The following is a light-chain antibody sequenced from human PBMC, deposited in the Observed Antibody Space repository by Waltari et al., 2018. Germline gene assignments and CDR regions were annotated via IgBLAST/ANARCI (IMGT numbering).Light chain of an antibody. CDR2: GAS. CDR1: QSVSRT. CDR3: QHYVRLPVT. J-gene: IGKJ1*01. Sequence: EIVLTQSPGTLSLSPGARATLSCRASQSVSRTLAWYQQKPGQAPRLLIYGASTRATGIPERFSGGGSGTDFSLTISRLEPEDFAVYYCQHYVRLPVTFGQGTKVEIK. V-gene: IGKV3-20*01.